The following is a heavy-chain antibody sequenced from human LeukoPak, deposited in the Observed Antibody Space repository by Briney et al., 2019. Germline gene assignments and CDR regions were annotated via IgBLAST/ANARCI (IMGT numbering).Heavy chain of an antibody. J-gene: IGHJ4*02. V-gene: IGHV4-59*01. CDR1: GGSISSYY. Sequence: SETLSLTCTVSGGSISSYYWSWIRQPPGKGLEWIGYIYYSGSTNSNPSLKSRVTISVDTSKNQFSLKLSSVTAADTAVYYSARETNYDSSLDYWGQGTLVTVSS. CDR3: ARETNYDSSLDY. D-gene: IGHD3-22*01. CDR2: IYYSGST.